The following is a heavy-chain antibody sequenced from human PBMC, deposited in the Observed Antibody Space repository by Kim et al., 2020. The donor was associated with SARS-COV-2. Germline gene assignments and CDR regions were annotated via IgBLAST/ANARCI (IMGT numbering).Heavy chain of an antibody. CDR1: GGTFSSYA. CDR3: ARQAYSGSSHFDY. J-gene: IGHJ4*02. D-gene: IGHD1-26*01. V-gene: IGHV1-69*04. Sequence: SVKVSCKASGGTFSSYAISWVRQAPGQGLEWMGRIIPILGIANYAQKFQGRVTITADKSTSTAYMELSSLRSEDTAVYYLARQAYSGSSHFDYWGQGTL. CDR2: IIPILGIA.